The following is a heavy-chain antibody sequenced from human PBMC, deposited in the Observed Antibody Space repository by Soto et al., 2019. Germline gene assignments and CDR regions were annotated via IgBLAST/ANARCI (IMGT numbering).Heavy chain of an antibody. V-gene: IGHV3-33*06. Sequence: GGSLRLSCAVSGFTFSNYGMHWVRQAPGKGLEWVAVIWYDGSNKYYADSVKGRFTISRDNSKNTLYLQMNSLRAEDTAVYYCAKSCGGACFAVDVWGQGTTVTVSS. CDR2: IWYDGSNK. D-gene: IGHD2-21*02. CDR1: GFTFSNYG. CDR3: AKSCGGACFAVDV. J-gene: IGHJ6*02.